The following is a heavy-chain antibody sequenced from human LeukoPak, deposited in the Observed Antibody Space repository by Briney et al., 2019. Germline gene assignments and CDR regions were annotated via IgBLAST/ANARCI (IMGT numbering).Heavy chain of an antibody. CDR2: INWNGDIT. CDR1: GFIFDDFG. Sequence: TGGSLRLSCAASGFIFDDFGMTWVRQATGKGLEWVSSINWNGDITPYADSVKGRFTISRDNAKNALYLQMNSLRPEDTALYFCTRDETGIDYWGQGTLVTVSA. D-gene: IGHD1-1*01. V-gene: IGHV3-20*04. J-gene: IGHJ4*02. CDR3: TRDETGIDY.